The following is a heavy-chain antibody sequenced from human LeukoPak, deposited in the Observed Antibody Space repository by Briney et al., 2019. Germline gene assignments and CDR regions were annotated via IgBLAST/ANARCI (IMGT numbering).Heavy chain of an antibody. CDR1: GFTFSSYW. CDR3: ARVPAADYYYYYYVDV. D-gene: IGHD2-2*01. Sequence: PGGSLRLSCAASGFTFSSYWMSWVRQAPGKGLEWVANIKQDGSGKYYVDSVKGRFTISRDNAKNLLYLQMNSLRAEDTAVYYCARVPAADYYYYYYVDVWGKGTTVTVSS. V-gene: IGHV3-7*01. CDR2: IKQDGSGK. J-gene: IGHJ6*03.